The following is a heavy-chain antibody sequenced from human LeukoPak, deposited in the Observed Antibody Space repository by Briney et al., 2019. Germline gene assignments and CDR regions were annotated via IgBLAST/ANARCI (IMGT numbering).Heavy chain of an antibody. CDR2: INPNSGGT. J-gene: IGHJ5*02. D-gene: IGHD3-3*01. CDR1: GYTFTGYY. V-gene: IGHV1-2*02. Sequence: PAASVKVSCKASGYTFTGYYMHWVRQAPGQGLEWMGWINPNSGGTNYAQKFQGRVTMTRDTSISTAYMELSRLRSDDTAVYYCARGSPTPTIFGVVPMGWFDPWGQGTLVTVSS. CDR3: ARGSPTPTIFGVVPMGWFDP.